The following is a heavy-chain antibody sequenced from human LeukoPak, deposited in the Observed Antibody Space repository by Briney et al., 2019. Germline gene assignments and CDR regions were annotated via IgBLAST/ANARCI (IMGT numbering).Heavy chain of an antibody. Sequence: SVTVSCKASGYTFTSYYMHWLRQAPGQGLEWMGIINPSGGGTSYSQKFKGRVTITTDTSTSTLYMELSSLRSEDTAVYYCASGAAAGTFSIGYWGQGTLLTVSS. CDR1: GYTFTSYY. J-gene: IGHJ4*02. D-gene: IGHD6-13*01. V-gene: IGHV1-46*01. CDR2: INPSGGGT. CDR3: ASGAAAGTFSIGY.